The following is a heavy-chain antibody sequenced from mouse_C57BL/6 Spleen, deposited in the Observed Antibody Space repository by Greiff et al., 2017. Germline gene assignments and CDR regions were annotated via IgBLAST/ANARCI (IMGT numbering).Heavy chain of an antibody. CDR3: TSITTVAYYFDY. CDR1: GFTFSNYW. V-gene: IGHV6-3*01. J-gene: IGHJ2*01. Sequence: PGGSMKLSCVASGFTFSNYWMNWVRQSPEKGLEWVAQIRLKSDNYATHYAESVKGRFTISSDDSKSSVYLQMNNLRAEDTGIYYCTSITTVAYYFDYWGQGTTLTVSS. D-gene: IGHD1-1*01. CDR2: IRLKSDNYAT.